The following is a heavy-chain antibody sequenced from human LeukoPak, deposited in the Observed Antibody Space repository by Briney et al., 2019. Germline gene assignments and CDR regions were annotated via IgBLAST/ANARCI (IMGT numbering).Heavy chain of an antibody. Sequence: SVKVSCKASGGAFSSYAISWVRQAPGQGLEWMGRIIPILGIANYAQKFQGRVTITADKSTSTAYMELSSLRSEDTAVYYCARDRYSYAATPNWFDPWGQGTLVTVSS. CDR3: ARDRYSYAATPNWFDP. D-gene: IGHD5-18*01. J-gene: IGHJ5*02. CDR2: IIPILGIA. CDR1: GGAFSSYA. V-gene: IGHV1-69*04.